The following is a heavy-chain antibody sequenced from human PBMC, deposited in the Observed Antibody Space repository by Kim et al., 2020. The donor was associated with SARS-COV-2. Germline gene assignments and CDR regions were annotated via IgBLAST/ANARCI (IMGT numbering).Heavy chain of an antibody. J-gene: IGHJ5*02. CDR3: AWFSDWFDP. D-gene: IGHD3-10*01. CDR2: ST. V-gene: IGHV4-59*01. Sequence: STNYNPSLKSRVTISVDTSKNQFSLKLSSVTAADTAVYYCAWFSDWFDPWGQGTLVTVSS.